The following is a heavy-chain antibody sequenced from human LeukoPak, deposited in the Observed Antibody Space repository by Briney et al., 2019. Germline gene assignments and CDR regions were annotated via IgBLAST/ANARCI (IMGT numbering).Heavy chain of an antibody. D-gene: IGHD1-26*01. Sequence: GGSLRLSCAASGFTFRTHLMHWVRQAPGKGLEWVAVTSHDGGNQDYTDSVKGRFTISRDNSKNTLYLQMNSLRAEDTAVYYCANEVGGSPDYWGQGTLVTVSS. V-gene: IGHV3-30-3*02. CDR3: ANEVGGSPDY. J-gene: IGHJ4*02. CDR1: GFTFRTHL. CDR2: TSHDGGNQ.